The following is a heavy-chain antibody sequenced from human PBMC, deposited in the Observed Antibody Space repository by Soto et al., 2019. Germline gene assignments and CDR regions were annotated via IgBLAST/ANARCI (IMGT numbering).Heavy chain of an antibody. J-gene: IGHJ5*02. CDR3: ARDLDSYGYL. D-gene: IGHD5-18*01. CDR1: GYTFTGYY. CDR2: INPNSGGA. Sequence: SVKGSCKASGYTFTGYYMHWVRQAPGQGLEWMGWINPNSGGANYVQKFQGRVTMTRDTSISTAYMELSRLRSDDTAVYYCARDLDSYGYLWGQGTLVTVSS. V-gene: IGHV1-2*02.